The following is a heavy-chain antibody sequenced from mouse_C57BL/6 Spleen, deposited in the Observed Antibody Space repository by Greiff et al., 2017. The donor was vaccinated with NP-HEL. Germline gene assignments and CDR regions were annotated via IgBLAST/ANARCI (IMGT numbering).Heavy chain of an antibody. CDR2: IWSGGST. CDR3: ATYYDYHYYAMDY. J-gene: IGHJ4*01. D-gene: IGHD2-4*01. Sequence: QVQLKQSGPGLVQPSQSLSITCTVSGFSLTSYGVHWVRQSPGKGLEWLGVIWSGGSTDYNAAFISRLSISKDNSKSQVFFKMNSLQADDTAIYYCATYYDYHYYAMDYWGQGTSVTVSS. V-gene: IGHV2-2*01. CDR1: GFSLTSYG.